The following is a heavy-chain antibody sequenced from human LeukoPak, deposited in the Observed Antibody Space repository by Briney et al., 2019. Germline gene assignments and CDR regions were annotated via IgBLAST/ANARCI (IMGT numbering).Heavy chain of an antibody. CDR2: INHSGST. CDR1: GGSFSGYY. J-gene: IGHJ4*02. V-gene: IGHV4-34*01. D-gene: IGHD3-10*01. CDR3: ARLRHTRGAYYFDY. Sequence: SETLSLTCAVYGGSFSGYYWSWIRQPLGKGLEWIGEINHSGSTNYNPSLKSRVTISVDTSKNQFSLKLSSVTAADTAVYYCARLRHTRGAYYFDYWGQGTLVTVSS.